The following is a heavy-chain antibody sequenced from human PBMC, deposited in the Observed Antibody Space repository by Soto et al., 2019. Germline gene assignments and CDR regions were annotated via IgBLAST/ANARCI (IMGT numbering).Heavy chain of an antibody. CDR3: ARGGYCTNGVCYKNWFDP. D-gene: IGHD2-8*01. V-gene: IGHV4-59*01. CDR2: IYYSGST. CDR1: GGSISSYY. J-gene: IGHJ5*02. Sequence: SETLSLTCTVSGGSISSYYWSWIRQPPGKGLEWIGYIYYSGSTNYNPSLKSRVTISVDTSKNQFSLKLSSVTAADTAVYYCARGGYCTNGVCYKNWFDPLGQGTLVTVSS.